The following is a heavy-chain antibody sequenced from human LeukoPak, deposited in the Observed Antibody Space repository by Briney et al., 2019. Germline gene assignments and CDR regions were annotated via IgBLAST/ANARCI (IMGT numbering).Heavy chain of an antibody. Sequence: RSGGSLRLSCAASGFTFSSYAMHWVRQAPGKGLEWVAVISYDGSNKYYADSVKGRFTISRDNSKNTLYLQMNSLRAEDTAVYYCARDYGDYEGYYGMDVWGQGTTVTVSS. J-gene: IGHJ6*02. V-gene: IGHV3-30-3*01. D-gene: IGHD4-17*01. CDR3: ARDYGDYEGYYGMDV. CDR1: GFTFSSYA. CDR2: ISYDGSNK.